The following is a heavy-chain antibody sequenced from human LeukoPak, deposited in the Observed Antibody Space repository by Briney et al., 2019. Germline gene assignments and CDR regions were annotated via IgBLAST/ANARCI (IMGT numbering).Heavy chain of an antibody. CDR1: GYTFTSYG. CDR2: ISAYNGNT. D-gene: IGHD3-10*01. Sequence: ASVKVSCKASGYTFTSYGISWVRQAPGQGLEWMGWISAYNGNTNYAQKLQGRVTMPTDTSTSTAYMELRSLRSDDTAVYYCARDVAIVVRGAFDYWGQGTLVTVSS. CDR3: ARDVAIVVRGAFDY. J-gene: IGHJ4*02. V-gene: IGHV1-18*04.